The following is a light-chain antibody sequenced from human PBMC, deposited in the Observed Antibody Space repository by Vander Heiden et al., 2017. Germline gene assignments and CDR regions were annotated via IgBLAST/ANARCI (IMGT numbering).Light chain of an antibody. CDR2: AAS. Sequence: DIHMTQSPSSLSASVRDRVTITCRASQSISSYLNWYQQKPGKAPKLLIYAASSLQSGVPSRFSGSGSGTDFTLTISRLQPEDFATYYCQQSYSTPPYTFGQWTKLEIK. CDR1: QSISSY. J-gene: IGKJ2*01. CDR3: QQSYSTPPYT. V-gene: IGKV1-39*01.